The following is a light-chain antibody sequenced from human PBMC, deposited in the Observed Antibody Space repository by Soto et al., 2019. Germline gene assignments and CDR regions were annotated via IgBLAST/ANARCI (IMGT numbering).Light chain of an antibody. Sequence: QSVLTQPASVSGSPGQSITLSCTGTSSDVGGYNYVSWFQQHPGKAPKLMIYEVSNRPSGVSNRFSGSGSGNTASLTISGLQSEDEAEYYCNSYTNNNTFVFGTGTKLTVL. V-gene: IGLV2-14*01. CDR2: EVS. CDR1: SSDVGGYNY. J-gene: IGLJ1*01. CDR3: NSYTNNNTFV.